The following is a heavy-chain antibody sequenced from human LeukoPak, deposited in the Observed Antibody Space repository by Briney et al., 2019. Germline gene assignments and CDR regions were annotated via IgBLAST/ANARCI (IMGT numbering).Heavy chain of an antibody. CDR2: VYYIGNT. CDR3: ARSYSSVFYFYMDV. V-gene: IGHV4-39*01. J-gene: IGHJ6*03. CDR1: GGSIRRSSYY. Sequence: SETLSLTCTVSGGSIRRSSYYWGWIRQPPRKGLEWIGNVYYIGNTYYNPSLKSRVTISVDTSKNQFSLKLTSVTAADTAVYYCARSYSSVFYFYMDVWGKGTTVTVSS. D-gene: IGHD6-19*01.